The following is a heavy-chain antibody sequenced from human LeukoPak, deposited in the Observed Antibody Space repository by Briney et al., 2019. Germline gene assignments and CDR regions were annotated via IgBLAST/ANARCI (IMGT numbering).Heavy chain of an antibody. J-gene: IGHJ4*02. CDR2: IYSGGST. CDR1: TFTFSSYG. V-gene: IGHV3-53*01. Sequence: EGSLRLSCGASTFTFSSYGMSWVRQAPGKGLEWVSVIYSGGSTYYADSVKGRLTISRDNSKNTLYLQMNSLRAEDTAVYYCARAGYYDSSGYQDYWGQGTLVTVSS. CDR3: ARAGYYDSSGYQDY. D-gene: IGHD3-22*01.